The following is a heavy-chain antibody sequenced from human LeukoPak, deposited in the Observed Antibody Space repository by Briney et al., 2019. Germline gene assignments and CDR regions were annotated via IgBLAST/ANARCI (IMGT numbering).Heavy chain of an antibody. CDR2: IYYSGST. CDR3: ARAPYYYDSSSTNWFDP. J-gene: IGHJ5*02. D-gene: IGHD3-22*01. Sequence: TLSLTCTVSGGSISSGDYYWSWIRQPPGKGLEWIGYIYYSGSTYYNPSLKSRVTISVDTSKNQFSLKLSSVTAADTAVYYCARAPYYYDSSSTNWFDPWGQGTLVTVSS. V-gene: IGHV4-30-4*08. CDR1: GGSISSGDYY.